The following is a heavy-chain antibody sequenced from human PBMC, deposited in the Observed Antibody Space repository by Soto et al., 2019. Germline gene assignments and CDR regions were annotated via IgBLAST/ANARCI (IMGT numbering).Heavy chain of an antibody. CDR2: ISYDGSNK. J-gene: IGHJ4*02. V-gene: IGHV3-30-3*01. CDR1: GFTFSSYA. CDR3: ARGDIERYYFDY. Sequence: GGSLRLSCAASGFTFSSYAMHWVRQAPGKGLEWVAVISYDGSNKYYADSVKGQFTISRDNSKNTLYLQMNSLRAEDTAVYYWARGDIERYYFDYGGQGTLVTVPP. D-gene: IGHD2-15*01.